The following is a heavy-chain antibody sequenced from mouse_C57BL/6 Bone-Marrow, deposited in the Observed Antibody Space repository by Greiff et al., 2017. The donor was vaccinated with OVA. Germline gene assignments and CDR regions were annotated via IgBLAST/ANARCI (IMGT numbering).Heavy chain of an antibody. Sequence: QVQLQQSGAELMKPGASVKLSCKATGYSFTGYWIEWVKQRHGHGLEWIGEILPGSGSTNYNEKFKGKATFTADTSSNTAYMQLSILTTEYSAIEYCALIYYYGSSHWYFDVWGTGTTVTVSS. V-gene: IGHV1-9*01. CDR2: ILPGSGST. CDR1: GYSFTGYW. CDR3: ALIYYYGSSHWYFDV. D-gene: IGHD1-1*01. J-gene: IGHJ1*03.